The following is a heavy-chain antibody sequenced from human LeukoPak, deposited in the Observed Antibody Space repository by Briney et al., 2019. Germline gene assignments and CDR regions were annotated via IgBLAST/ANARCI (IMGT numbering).Heavy chain of an antibody. D-gene: IGHD3-10*01. J-gene: IGHJ4*02. V-gene: IGHV3-7*01. Sequence: PGGSLRLSCAASGFIFSGYWIRWVRQAPGKGLESVANIKIDGSNIYYADSVKGRFTISRDNAMNLVYLQMNSLRTEDTALYYCVRDFHSGSGSFYHGYWGKGNLVTVS. CDR3: VRDFHSGSGSFYHGY. CDR1: GFIFSGYW. CDR2: IKIDGSNI.